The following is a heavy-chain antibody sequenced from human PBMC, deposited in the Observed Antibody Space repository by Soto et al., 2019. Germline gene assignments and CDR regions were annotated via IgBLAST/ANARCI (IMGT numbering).Heavy chain of an antibody. J-gene: IGHJ4*02. D-gene: IGHD3-16*01. V-gene: IGHV4-30-2*01. CDR2: IYHSGST. CDR1: GGAIYSCVYS. CDR3: ASKRGNYFDY. Sequence: SETLSLTCAVFGGAIYSCVYSWSWIRQPPGKGLEWIGYIYHSGSTYYNPSLKSRVTISVDTSKNQFSLNLSSVSAADTAVYYCASKRGNYFDYWGRGAMVTVSS.